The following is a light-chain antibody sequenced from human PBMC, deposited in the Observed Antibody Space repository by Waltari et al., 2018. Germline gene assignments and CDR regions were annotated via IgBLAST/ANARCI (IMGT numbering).Light chain of an antibody. CDR2: IDGGGGR. V-gene: IGLV4-69*01. CDR1: SEHSAYA. Sequence: QLAVTPSPSASASLGASVKPTCTLSSEHSAYAIAWHQHQPEKGPRFLMKIDGGGGRTKGDGVPDRFSGFRSGAERYLTISSLQYEDEAAYYCQTWDPDTVVFGGGTKLTV. J-gene: IGLJ2*01. CDR3: QTWDPDTVV.